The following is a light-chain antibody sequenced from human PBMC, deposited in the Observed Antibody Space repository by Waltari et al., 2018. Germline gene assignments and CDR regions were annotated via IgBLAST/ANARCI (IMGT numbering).Light chain of an antibody. J-gene: IGLJ2*01. Sequence: QSALTQPASVSGSPGQSITTSCTGTSDDIGAYSYVTWYHQRPGKVPKRLIYDLTERPSGVSNRFSGSKSGSTASLTVSGLQAEDEGLFYCSAYTSRGTLKFGGGTRVTVL. CDR2: DLT. CDR1: SDDIGAYSY. V-gene: IGLV2-14*03. CDR3: SAYTSRGTLK.